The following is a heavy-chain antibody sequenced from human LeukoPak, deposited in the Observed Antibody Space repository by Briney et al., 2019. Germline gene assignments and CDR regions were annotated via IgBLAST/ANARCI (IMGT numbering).Heavy chain of an antibody. D-gene: IGHD3-10*01. CDR1: GFTFSSYA. J-gene: IGHJ4*02. CDR2: ISYDGSNK. CDR3: ASSRLLWFGELLAPLDY. Sequence: HPGGSLRLSCAASGFTFSSYAMHWVRQAPGKGLEWVAVISYDGSNKYYADSVKGRFTISRDNSKNTLYLQMNSLRAEDTAVYYCASSRLLWFGELLAPLDYWGQGTLVTVSS. V-gene: IGHV3-30-3*01.